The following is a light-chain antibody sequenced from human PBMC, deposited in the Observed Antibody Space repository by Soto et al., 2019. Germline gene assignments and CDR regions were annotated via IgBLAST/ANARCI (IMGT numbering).Light chain of an antibody. CDR3: QQYGSSPKT. CDR2: GAS. Sequence: EIVLTQSPGTLSLSPGERATLSCRASQSVSSSYLAWYQQKPGQAPRLLIYGASSRATGIPDRFSGSGSGTAFTLTISRLEPEVFAVYYCQQYGSSPKTFGQGTKVEIK. CDR1: QSVSSSY. V-gene: IGKV3-20*01. J-gene: IGKJ1*01.